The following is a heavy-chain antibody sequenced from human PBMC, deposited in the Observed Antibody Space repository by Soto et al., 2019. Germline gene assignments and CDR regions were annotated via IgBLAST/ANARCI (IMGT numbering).Heavy chain of an antibody. CDR2: INQDGSEK. Sequence: EVQLVESGGGLVQPGGSLRLSCAASGFTFNNYYMVWVRQAPGRGLEWVANINQDGSEKYYVDSVKDRFTISRDNAKSALYLQINSRGAADTATYYCGRGFGGTHWGQGSLVTVSS. CDR1: GFTFNNYY. J-gene: IGHJ4*02. CDR3: GRGFGGTH. V-gene: IGHV3-7*05. D-gene: IGHD2-15*01.